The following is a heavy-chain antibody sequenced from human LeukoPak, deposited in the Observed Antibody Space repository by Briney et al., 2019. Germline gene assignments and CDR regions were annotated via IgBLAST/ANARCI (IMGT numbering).Heavy chain of an antibody. CDR2: ISSSATTK. CDR3: AREYCTDGVCHIDY. CDR1: GFTFSDYE. Sequence: GGSLRLSCAASGFTFSDYEMHWVRQAPGKGLEWLSYISSSATTKYYADSVKGRFTISRDNAKNSLYLQMNSLRAEDTAVYYCAREYCTDGVCHIDYWGQGTLVTVSS. D-gene: IGHD2-8*01. V-gene: IGHV3-48*03. J-gene: IGHJ4*02.